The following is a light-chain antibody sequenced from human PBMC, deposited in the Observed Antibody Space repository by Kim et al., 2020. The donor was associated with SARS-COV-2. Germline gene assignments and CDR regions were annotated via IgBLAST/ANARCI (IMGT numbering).Light chain of an antibody. V-gene: IGLV2-8*01. CDR2: DVN. Sequence: QSVTISCTGTISDVVGYNIVSWHHQHPGKAPQLIIYDVNKRPSGVPNRFSGSKSGNTASLTVSALQAEDEADYYCSSYAGTNNIYVFGTGTKLTVL. CDR3: SSYAGTNNIYV. J-gene: IGLJ1*01. CDR1: ISDVVGYNI.